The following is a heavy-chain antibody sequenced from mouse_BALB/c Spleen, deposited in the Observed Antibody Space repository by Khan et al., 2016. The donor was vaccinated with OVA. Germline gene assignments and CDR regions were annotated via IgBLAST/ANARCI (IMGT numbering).Heavy chain of an antibody. V-gene: IGHV14-4*02. CDR2: IDPENGDT. Sequence: EVQLQQSGAELVRSGASVKLSCTASGFNIKDYYMHWVKQRPEQGLEWIGWIDPENGDTEYAPKFQGKATMNADTSSNTAYMQLSSLTSEESAVYYCKLMRPAWFAYWGQGTLVTVSA. CDR3: KLMRPAWFAY. CDR1: GFNIKDYY. J-gene: IGHJ3*01.